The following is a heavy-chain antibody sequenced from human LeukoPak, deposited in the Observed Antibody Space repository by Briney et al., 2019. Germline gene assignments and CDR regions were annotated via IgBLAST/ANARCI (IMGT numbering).Heavy chain of an antibody. Sequence: ASVKVSCKASGYTFTSHGISWVRQAPGQGLEWMGWISAYNGNTNYAQKLQGRVTMTTDTSTSTAYMELRSLRSDDTAVYYCARAGYYDSSGYTNFDYWGRGTLVTVSS. J-gene: IGHJ4*02. CDR3: ARAGYYDSSGYTNFDY. CDR1: GYTFTSHG. V-gene: IGHV1-18*01. CDR2: ISAYNGNT. D-gene: IGHD3-22*01.